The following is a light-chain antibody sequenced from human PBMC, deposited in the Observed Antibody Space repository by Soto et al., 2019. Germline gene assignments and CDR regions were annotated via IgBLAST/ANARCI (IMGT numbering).Light chain of an antibody. J-gene: IGKJ4*01. V-gene: IGKV3-15*01. CDR3: QPYNNWPLT. CDR2: DTS. Sequence: EIVMTQSPATLSVSPGERATLSCRASQSVSSDLAWYHHKPGQTPRLLIYDTSTRATGVPARFSGSRSGPEFTLTINSLQSEDFAIYYCQPYNNWPLTFGGGTKVDIK. CDR1: QSVSSD.